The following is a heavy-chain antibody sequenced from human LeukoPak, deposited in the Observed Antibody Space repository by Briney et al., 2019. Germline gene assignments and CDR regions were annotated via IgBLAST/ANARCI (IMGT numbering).Heavy chain of an antibody. J-gene: IGHJ4*02. CDR3: ARGGDGRGFDY. D-gene: IGHD3-16*01. V-gene: IGHV4-31*03. CDR1: GGSISSGGYY. Sequence: TLSLTCTVSGGSISSGGYYWSRIRQHPGKGLEWIGYIYDSGSTYDNPSFNSRVTISVDTSKNHFSLRLSSVTAADTAVYYCARGGDGRGFDYWGPENPGTVSS. CDR2: IYDSGST.